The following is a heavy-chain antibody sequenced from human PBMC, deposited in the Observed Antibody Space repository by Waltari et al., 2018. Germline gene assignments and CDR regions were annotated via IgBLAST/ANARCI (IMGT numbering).Heavy chain of an antibody. V-gene: IGHV3-49*04. D-gene: IGHD6-13*01. CDR3: TSDIAAAGFDY. J-gene: IGHJ4*02. CDR2: IRKKAFGATT. Sequence: ASGGGLVQPGRSLRLSCETSGFSLGDYGMTWVRQAPQKRLEWVGYIRKKAFGATTEYAASVKGRFSLSRDDSKGSIYLQMNSLTADDTAIYYCTSDIAAAGFDYWGQGISVTVSS. CDR1: GFSLGDYG.